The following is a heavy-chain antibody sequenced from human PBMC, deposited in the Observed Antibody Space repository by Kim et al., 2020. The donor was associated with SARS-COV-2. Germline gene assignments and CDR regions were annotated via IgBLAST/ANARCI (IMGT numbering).Heavy chain of an antibody. CDR2: ISYDGSNK. CDR3: AAIAAAGTIFDY. J-gene: IGHJ4*02. CDR1: GFTFSSYA. D-gene: IGHD6-13*01. Sequence: GGSLRLSCAASGFTFSSYAMHWVRQAPVKGLEWVAVISYDGSNKYYADSVKGRFTISRDNSKNTLYLQMNSLRAEDTAVYYCAAIAAAGTIFDYWGQGTLVTVSS. V-gene: IGHV3-30*04.